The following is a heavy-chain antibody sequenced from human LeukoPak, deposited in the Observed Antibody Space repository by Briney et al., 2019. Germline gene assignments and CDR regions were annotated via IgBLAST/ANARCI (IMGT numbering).Heavy chain of an antibody. CDR3: ARDVIAAAGIDY. V-gene: IGHV4-34*09. D-gene: IGHD6-13*01. CDR2: IYYSGST. J-gene: IGHJ4*02. CDR1: GGSFGGYY. Sequence: PSETLSLTCAVYGGSFGGYYWSWIRQPPGKGLEWIGYIYYSGSTYYNPSLKSRVTISVDTSKNQFSLKLSSVTAADTAVYYCARDVIAAAGIDYWGQGTLVTVSS.